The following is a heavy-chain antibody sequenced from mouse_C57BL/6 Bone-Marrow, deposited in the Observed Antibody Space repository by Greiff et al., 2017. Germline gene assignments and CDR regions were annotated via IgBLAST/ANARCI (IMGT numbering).Heavy chain of an antibody. CDR1: GFSLTSYA. J-gene: IGHJ3*01. CDR2: IWTGGGT. V-gene: IGHV2-9-1*01. D-gene: IGHD2-3*01. Sequence: QVQLKESGPGLVAPSQSLSITCTVSGFSLTSYAISWVRQPPGKGLEWLGVIWTGGGTNYNSAPKSSLSISKDNSKSQVFLKMNSLQTDDTARYYCATPPGGYYPFAYWGQGTLVTVSA. CDR3: ATPPGGYYPFAY.